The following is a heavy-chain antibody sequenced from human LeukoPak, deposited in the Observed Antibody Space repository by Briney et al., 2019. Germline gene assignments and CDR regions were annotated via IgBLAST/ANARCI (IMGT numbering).Heavy chain of an antibody. CDR2: INHNGST. Sequence: ASETLSLTCAVYGGSFSGYYWSWIRQPPGKGREWIGEINHNGSTNYNPSLKSRVTISVDTSKNQFSLKLGSVTAADTAVYYCARGPSVVDFDYWGQGTLVTVSS. D-gene: IGHD4-23*01. CDR1: GGSFSGYY. CDR3: ARGPSVVDFDY. J-gene: IGHJ4*02. V-gene: IGHV4-34*01.